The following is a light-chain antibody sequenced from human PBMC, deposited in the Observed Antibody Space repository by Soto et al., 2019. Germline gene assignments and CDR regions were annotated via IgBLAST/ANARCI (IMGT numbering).Light chain of an antibody. CDR3: QQYGSSPLT. Sequence: EIVLTQSPGTLSLSPGERATLSCRASQSVSSSYLAWYQQKPGQAPRLLISGTSNSATGIPDRFSASGSGTDFTLTISRLEPEDFAVYYCQQYGSSPLTFGGGTKVEIK. J-gene: IGKJ4*01. V-gene: IGKV3-20*01. CDR2: GTS. CDR1: QSVSSSY.